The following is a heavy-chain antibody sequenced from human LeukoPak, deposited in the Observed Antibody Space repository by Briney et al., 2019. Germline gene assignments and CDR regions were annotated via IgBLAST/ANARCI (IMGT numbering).Heavy chain of an antibody. J-gene: IGHJ4*02. CDR2: IYHSGST. D-gene: IGHD6-19*01. V-gene: IGHV4-38-2*02. CDR3: ARLVSSGYPVY. Sequence: PSETLSLTCTVSGYSISSGYYWGWIRQPPGKGLEWIGSIYHSGSTYYNPSLKSRVTISVDTSKNQFSLKLSSVTAADTAVYYCARLVSSGYPVYWGQGTLVTVSS. CDR1: GYSISSGYY.